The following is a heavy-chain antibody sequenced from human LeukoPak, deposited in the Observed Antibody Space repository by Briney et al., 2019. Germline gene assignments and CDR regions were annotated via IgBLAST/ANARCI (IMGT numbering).Heavy chain of an antibody. V-gene: IGHV4-59*07. CDR3: ARAPGIAAAGTHFDC. J-gene: IGHJ4*02. D-gene: IGHD6-13*01. Sequence: SDTLSLTCTVSGGSLSSFYWSWVPQPPGKGLEWIGYIYNSGSAKYHPSLKSRVTISVDTSKNQFSLKLSSVTAGDTAVYYCARAPGIAAAGTHFDCWGQGTLVTVSS. CDR2: IYNSGSA. CDR1: GGSLSSFY.